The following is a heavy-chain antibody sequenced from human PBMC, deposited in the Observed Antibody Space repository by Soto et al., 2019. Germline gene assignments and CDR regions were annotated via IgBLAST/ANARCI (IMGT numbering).Heavy chain of an antibody. V-gene: IGHV3-30*18. CDR2: ISHDESNK. J-gene: IGHJ6*02. Sequence: PGGSRRRSWAASGFTFRGYVMHWVRQAPGKGLEWVAIISHDESNKYYADSVKGRFTISRDNSKNTLYLQMNSLRAEDTAVYYCAKSYYYDSSGSYSPRGYYYYYGMDVWGQGTTVTVSS. CDR1: GFTFRGYV. D-gene: IGHD3-22*01. CDR3: AKSYYYDSSGSYSPRGYYYYYGMDV.